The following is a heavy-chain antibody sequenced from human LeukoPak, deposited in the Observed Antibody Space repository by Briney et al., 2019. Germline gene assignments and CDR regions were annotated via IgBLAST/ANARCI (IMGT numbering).Heavy chain of an antibody. CDR1: GGSLSFYY. CDR2: IYYSGTT. Sequence: PSETLSLTCTVSGGSLSFYYWSWIRQSPGKRLEWIGNIYYSGTTNYNPSLRSRVTISVDTSKNQFSLKVNSVTAADTAVYYCARGSDYDSSACEYWGQGTLVTVSS. D-gene: IGHD3-22*01. CDR3: ARGSDYDSSACEY. J-gene: IGHJ4*02. V-gene: IGHV4-59*12.